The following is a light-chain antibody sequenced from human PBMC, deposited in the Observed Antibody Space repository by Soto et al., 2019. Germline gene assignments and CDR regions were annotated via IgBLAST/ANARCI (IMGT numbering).Light chain of an antibody. V-gene: IGKV3-11*01. CDR2: DAS. CDR1: QSVSSY. Sequence: PGERATLSCRASQSVSSYLAWYQQKPGQAPRLLIYDASNRATGIPARFSGSGSGTDFTLTISSLEPEDFAVYYCQQRSDWPPITFGQGTRLEIK. CDR3: QQRSDWPPIT. J-gene: IGKJ5*01.